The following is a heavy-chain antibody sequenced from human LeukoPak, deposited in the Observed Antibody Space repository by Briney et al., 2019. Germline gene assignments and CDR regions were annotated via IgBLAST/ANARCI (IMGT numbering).Heavy chain of an antibody. CDR3: ARAPAWLHYYYGMDV. CDR1: GYTFTGYY. V-gene: IGHV1-2*02. Sequence: ASVKVSCKASGYTFTGYYMHWVRQAPGQGLEWMGWINPNSGGTNYAQRFQGRVTMTRDTSISTAYMELSRLRSDDTAVYYCARAPAWLHYYYGMDVWGQGTTVTVSS. CDR2: INPNSGGT. J-gene: IGHJ6*02. D-gene: IGHD5-12*01.